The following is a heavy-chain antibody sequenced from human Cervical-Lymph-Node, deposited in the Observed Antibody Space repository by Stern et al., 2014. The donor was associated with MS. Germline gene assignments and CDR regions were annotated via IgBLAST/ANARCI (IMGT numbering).Heavy chain of an antibody. V-gene: IGHV2-5*01. J-gene: IGHJ5*02. Sequence: QVTLKESGPTLVNPTQTLTLTCAFSGFSLSTSGVGVGWIRQPPGKALEWVTISYWYDYQRYSPALKSRLSITKDTSKNQVVLTMTNMDPSDTATYYCAHRLVTMLGYFDPWGQGTLVTVSS. CDR3: AHRLVTMLGYFDP. CDR1: GFSLSTSGVG. CDR2: SYWYDYQ. D-gene: IGHD3-22*01.